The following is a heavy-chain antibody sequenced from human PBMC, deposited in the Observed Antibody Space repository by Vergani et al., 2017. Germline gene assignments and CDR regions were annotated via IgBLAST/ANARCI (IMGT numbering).Heavy chain of an antibody. J-gene: IGHJ4*02. CDR3: GREIHYDFWTDLDY. CDR1: GGTFSSYA. V-gene: IGHV1-69*11. Sequence: QVQLVQSGAEVKKPGSSVKVSCKASGGTFSSYAISWVRQAPGQGLEWMGRIIPILGTANYAQKFQGRVTITADESTSTAYMELSSLRSEDTAVYYCGREIHYDFWTDLDYWGQGTLVTVSS. D-gene: IGHD3-3*01. CDR2: IIPILGTA.